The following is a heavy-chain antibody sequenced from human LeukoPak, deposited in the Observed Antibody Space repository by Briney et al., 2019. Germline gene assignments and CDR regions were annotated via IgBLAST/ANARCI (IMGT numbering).Heavy chain of an antibody. D-gene: IGHD3-10*01. CDR2: IYYSGST. CDR3: ARDPAGSQVGFDY. Sequence: PSETLSLTCTVSGGSVSSGSYYWSWIRQPPGKGLEWLGYIYYSGSTNYNPSLKSRVTISVDTSKNQFPLKLSSVTAADTAVYYCARDPAGSQVGFDYWGQGTLVTVSS. J-gene: IGHJ4*02. V-gene: IGHV4-61*01. CDR1: GGSVSSGSYY.